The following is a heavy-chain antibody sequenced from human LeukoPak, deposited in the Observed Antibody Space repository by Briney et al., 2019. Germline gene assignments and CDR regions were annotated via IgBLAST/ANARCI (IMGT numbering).Heavy chain of an antibody. V-gene: IGHV3-7*03. CDR1: GFTFSSHW. CDR2: IKQSGSEK. D-gene: IGHD3-10*01. J-gene: IGHJ4*02. Sequence: RSGGSLRLSCAASGFTFSSHWMSWVRQAPGKGLEWVANIKQSGSEKYYVDSVKGRFTISRDNAKNSLYLQMNSLKTEDTAVYYCTWYGSGSYPAKWGQGTLVTVS. CDR3: TWYGSGSYPAK.